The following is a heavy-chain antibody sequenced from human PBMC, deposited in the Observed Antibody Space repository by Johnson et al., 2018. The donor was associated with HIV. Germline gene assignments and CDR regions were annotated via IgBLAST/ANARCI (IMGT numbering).Heavy chain of an antibody. CDR1: GFTFSSYA. D-gene: IGHD3-9*01. Sequence: QVQLVESGGGVVQPGRSLRLSCAASGFTFSSYAMHWVRQAPGKGLEWVAVISYDGKNNYYTGSVKGRFTISRDNAKNSLSLQMNSLRAEDTAVYYCVREEGNDILTRGDAFDIWGQGTLVTVSS. V-gene: IGHV3-30*04. J-gene: IGHJ3*02. CDR3: VREEGNDILTRGDAFDI. CDR2: ISYDGKNN.